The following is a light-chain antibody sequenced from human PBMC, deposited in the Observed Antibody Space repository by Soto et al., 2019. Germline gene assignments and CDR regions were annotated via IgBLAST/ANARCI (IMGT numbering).Light chain of an antibody. J-gene: IGKJ4*01. Sequence: ALAQSPVALSLSPGERATLSCRASQSVSTDLAWYQQKPGQAPRLLIYDASNRATGIPVRFAGSGSGTDFALTISSLEPEDFVLYYCQHPPTSFGGGTRWIS. V-gene: IGKV3-11*01. CDR3: QHPPTS. CDR2: DAS. CDR1: QSVSTD.